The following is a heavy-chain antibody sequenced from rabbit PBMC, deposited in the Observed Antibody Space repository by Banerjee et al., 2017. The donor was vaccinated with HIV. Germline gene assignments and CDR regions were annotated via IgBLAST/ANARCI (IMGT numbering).Heavy chain of an antibody. CDR1: GFSFSSRYV. CDR3: GRDRDGDAGYGSLAL. Sequence: QEQLEESGGDLVKPGASLTLTCTGSGFSFSSRYVMSWVRQAPGKGLEWIACINTSSGNTVYASWAKGRFTISRSTSLNTVDLKMTSLTVADTATYFCGRDRDGDAGYGSLALWGPGTLVTVS. V-gene: IGHV1S43*01. CDR2: INTSSGNT. J-gene: IGHJ6*01. D-gene: IGHD6-1*01.